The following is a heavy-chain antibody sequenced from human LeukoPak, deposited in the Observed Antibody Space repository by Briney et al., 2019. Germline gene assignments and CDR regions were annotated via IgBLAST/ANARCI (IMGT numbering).Heavy chain of an antibody. CDR3: ARGGITIFGVAIPNFDY. J-gene: IGHJ4*02. CDR1: GFTFDDYG. Sequence: GGSLRLSCAASGFTFDDYGMSWVRQAPGKGLEWVSGINWSGGSTSYADSVKGRFTISRDNAKNSLYLQMNSLRAEDTALYYCARGGITIFGVAIPNFDYWGQGTLVTVSS. D-gene: IGHD3-3*01. CDR2: INWSGGST. V-gene: IGHV3-20*04.